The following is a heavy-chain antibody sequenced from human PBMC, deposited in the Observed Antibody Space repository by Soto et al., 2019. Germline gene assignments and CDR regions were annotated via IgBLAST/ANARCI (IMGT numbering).Heavy chain of an antibody. CDR3: AKGGRQWLVTSDFNC. V-gene: IGHV3-30*18. CDR1: GYTFTSYF. Sequence: SCKASGYTFTSYFMHWVRQAPGKGLEWVAVVSHDGRNTHYADSVKGRFTISRDSSKNTVSLEMTSLRAEDTAVYYCAKGGRQWLVTSDFNCWGQGALVTVSS. D-gene: IGHD6-19*01. CDR2: VSHDGRNT. J-gene: IGHJ4*02.